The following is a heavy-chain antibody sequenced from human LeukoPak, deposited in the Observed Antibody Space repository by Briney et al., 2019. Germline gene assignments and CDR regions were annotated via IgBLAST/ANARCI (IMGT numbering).Heavy chain of an antibody. CDR2: IRYDGSNK. CDR3: AKAGGWFGELLGYYYYMDV. V-gene: IGHV3-30*02. Sequence: PGGSLRLSCAASGFTFSSYGMHWVRQAPGKGLEGGAFIRYDGSNKYYADSVKGRFTISRDNSKNTLYLQMNSLRAEDTAVYYCAKAGGWFGELLGYYYYMDVWGKGTTVTISS. D-gene: IGHD3-10*01. CDR1: GFTFSSYG. J-gene: IGHJ6*03.